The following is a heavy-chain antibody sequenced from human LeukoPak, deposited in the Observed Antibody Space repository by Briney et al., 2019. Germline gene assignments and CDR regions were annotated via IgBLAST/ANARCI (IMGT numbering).Heavy chain of an antibody. CDR3: ATVYAGDRFDY. J-gene: IGHJ4*02. V-gene: IGHV1-24*01. CDR2: FDPEDGET. Sequence: ASVKVSCKVSGYTRTELSLHWVRQAPGKGLEWRGGFDPEDGETTYAQKFQGRVTMTEDTSTDTAYMELSSLRSEDTAVYYCATVYAGDRFDYWGQGTLVTVSS. D-gene: IGHD4-17*01. CDR1: GYTRTELS.